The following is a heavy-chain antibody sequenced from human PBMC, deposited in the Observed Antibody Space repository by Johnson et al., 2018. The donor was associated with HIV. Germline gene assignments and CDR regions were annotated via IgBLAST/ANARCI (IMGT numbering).Heavy chain of an antibody. V-gene: IGHV3-30*14. D-gene: IGHD1-26*01. CDR3: ASGRPVIVGTFDI. Sequence: QVQLVESGGGVVQPGRSLRLSCAASGFTFSSYAMHWVRQAPGKGLEWVAVISYDGSNNYYADSVKVRLPLSRDNSKNTLYLKMNSLRADDTAVYFCASGRPVIVGTFDIWGQGTMVTVSS. J-gene: IGHJ3*02. CDR2: ISYDGSNN. CDR1: GFTFSSYA.